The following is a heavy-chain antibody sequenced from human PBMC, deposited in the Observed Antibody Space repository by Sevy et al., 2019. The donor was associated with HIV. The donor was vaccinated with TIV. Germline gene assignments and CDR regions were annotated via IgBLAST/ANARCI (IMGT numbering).Heavy chain of an antibody. J-gene: IGHJ5*02. CDR2: FDPEDGET. CDR3: ATENSTGYSSRGGFDP. Sequence: ASVKVSCKVSGYTLTELSMHWVRQAPGKGLEWMGGFDPEDGETIYTQKFQGRVTMTEDTSTDTAYMELSSLRSEDTAVYYCATENSTGYSSRGGFDPWGQGTLVTVSS. CDR1: GYTLTELS. V-gene: IGHV1-24*01. D-gene: IGHD6-13*01.